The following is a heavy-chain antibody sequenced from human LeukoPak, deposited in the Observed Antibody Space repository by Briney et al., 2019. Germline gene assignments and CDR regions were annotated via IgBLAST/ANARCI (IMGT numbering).Heavy chain of an antibody. CDR2: IYSGGST. Sequence: GGSLRLSCAASGFTVSSNYMSWVRQAPGKGLEWVSVIYSGGSTYYADSVKGRFTISRDNSKNTLYLQMNSLRAEDTAVYYCAREIPGGAIHLDHWGQGTRVTVSS. D-gene: IGHD3-16*01. CDR3: AREIPGGAIHLDH. J-gene: IGHJ4*02. V-gene: IGHV3-53*01. CDR1: GFTVSSNY.